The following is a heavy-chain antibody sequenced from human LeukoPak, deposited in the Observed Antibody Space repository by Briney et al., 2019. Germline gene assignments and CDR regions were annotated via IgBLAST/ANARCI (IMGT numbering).Heavy chain of an antibody. CDR2: IYSGGST. J-gene: IGHJ4*02. Sequence: GWSLRLSCAASGFTVSSNYMSWVRQAPGKGLEWVSVIYSGGSTYYVDSVKGGFTISRDNSKNTMYIQMNSLRAEDTAVYYCARNDYGGNNGGSYRPRGQDYWGQGTLVTVSS. CDR3: ARNDYGGNNGGSYRPRGQDY. D-gene: IGHD4-23*01. V-gene: IGHV3-66*02. CDR1: GFTVSSNY.